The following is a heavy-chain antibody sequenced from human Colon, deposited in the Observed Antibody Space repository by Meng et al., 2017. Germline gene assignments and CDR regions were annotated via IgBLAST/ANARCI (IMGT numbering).Heavy chain of an antibody. CDR3: AKSNALTGMS. J-gene: IGHJ5*02. CDR2: MHFSGTT. Sequence: LQLQESGPGLVKPSETLSPTCTVSGDSIGSGDSYWAWIRQPPGKGLEWIGSMHFSGTTYHNPSLKSRVTISIDTSKNQFSLKLSSVTAADTAVYYCAKSNALTGMSWGQGTLVTVSS. V-gene: IGHV4-39*07. D-gene: IGHD3-9*01. CDR1: GDSIGSGDSY.